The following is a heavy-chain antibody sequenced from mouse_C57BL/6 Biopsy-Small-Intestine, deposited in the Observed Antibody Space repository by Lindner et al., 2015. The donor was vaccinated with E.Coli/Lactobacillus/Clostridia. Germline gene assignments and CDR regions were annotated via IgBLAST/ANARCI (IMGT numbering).Heavy chain of an antibody. V-gene: IGHV1-14*01. D-gene: IGHD2-5*01. J-gene: IGHJ2*01. CDR2: IDPYNDGT. CDR3: ARSYYSNYGYFDY. Sequence: VQLQESGPELVKPGASVKMSCKASGYTFTNYVIHWVKQKPGQGPEWIGYIDPYNDGTNYNEKFKGKATLTSDKSSSTAYMELSSLTSEDSAVYYCARSYYSNYGYFDYWGQGTTLTVSP. CDR1: GYTFTNYV.